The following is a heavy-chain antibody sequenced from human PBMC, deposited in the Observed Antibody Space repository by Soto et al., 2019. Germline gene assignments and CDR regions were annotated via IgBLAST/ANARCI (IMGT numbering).Heavy chain of an antibody. J-gene: IGHJ4*02. CDR3: ARGASYDGSGFYPTLRN. V-gene: IGHV4-59*11. D-gene: IGHD3-22*01. Sequence: QVQLQESGPGLVKPSETLSLTCTVSGGSIDNHYGSWIRQPPGKGLEFIGYIRYSGHTDYNPSLKSRAALSLDTSKNQFSLKLTSVTPADTAVYYCARGASYDGSGFYPTLRNWGQGTLVTVSS. CDR2: IRYSGHT. CDR1: GGSIDNHY.